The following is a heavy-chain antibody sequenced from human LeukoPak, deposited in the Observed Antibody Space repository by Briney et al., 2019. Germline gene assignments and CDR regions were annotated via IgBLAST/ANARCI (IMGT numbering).Heavy chain of an antibody. V-gene: IGHV4-39*01. CDR2: IYYSGST. D-gene: IGHD3-10*01. J-gene: IGHJ4*02. CDR3: ASLSGTLCVY. Sequence: SETLSLTCTVSGGSISSSSYYWGWIRQPPGKGLEWIGSIYYSGSTYYNPSLKSRVTISVDTSKNQFSLKLSSVTAADTAVYYCASLSGTLCVYWGQGTLVTVSS. CDR1: GGSISSSSYY.